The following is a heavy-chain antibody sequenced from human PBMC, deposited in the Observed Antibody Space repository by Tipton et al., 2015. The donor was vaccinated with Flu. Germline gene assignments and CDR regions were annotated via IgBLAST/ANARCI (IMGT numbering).Heavy chain of an antibody. D-gene: IGHD3-3*01. J-gene: IGHJ3*02. CDR2: INHSGST. V-gene: IGHV4-34*01. CDR3: ARGYYDFWSGYYSSDAFDI. CDR1: GGSFSGYY. Sequence: TLSLTCAVYGGSFSGYYWSWIRQPPGKGLEWIGEINHSGSTNYNPSLKSRVTISVDTSKNQFSLKLSSVTAADTAVYYCARGYYDFWSGYYSSDAFDIWGQGTMVTVSS.